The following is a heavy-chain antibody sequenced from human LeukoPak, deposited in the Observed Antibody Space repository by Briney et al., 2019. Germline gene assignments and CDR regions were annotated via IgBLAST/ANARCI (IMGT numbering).Heavy chain of an antibody. CDR2: ISSSSNYI. CDR3: ARGSSGYSFDY. Sequence: GGSLRLSCAASGFTFSSYSMNWVRQAPGKGLEWVSSISSSSNYIYYADSVKGRFTISRDNANNSLYLQMNSLRAEDTAVYYCARGSSGYSFDYWGQGTLVTVSS. V-gene: IGHV3-21*01. J-gene: IGHJ4*02. D-gene: IGHD3-22*01. CDR1: GFTFSSYS.